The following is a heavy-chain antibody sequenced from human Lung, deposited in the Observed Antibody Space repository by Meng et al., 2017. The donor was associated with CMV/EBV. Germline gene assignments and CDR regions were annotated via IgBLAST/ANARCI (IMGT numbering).Heavy chain of an antibody. V-gene: IGHV3-21*06. Sequence: GGSLRLSCAASGFTFSYYSMNWVRQAPGKGLEWVSSVSSSSSHIYYSDSVRGRFTISRDNAKNSLYLQMDSLRAGDTGVYYCARPTGVDGMDVWGQGTTVXVSS. CDR3: ARPTGVDGMDV. J-gene: IGHJ6*02. D-gene: IGHD7-27*01. CDR1: GFTFSYYS. CDR2: VSSSSSHI.